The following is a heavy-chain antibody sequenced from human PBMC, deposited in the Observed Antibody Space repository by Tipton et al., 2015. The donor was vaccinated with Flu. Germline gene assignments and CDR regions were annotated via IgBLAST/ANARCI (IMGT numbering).Heavy chain of an antibody. D-gene: IGHD4-17*01. Sequence: SLRLSCAASGFTFDDYAMHWVRQAPGKGLEWVSGISWNSGSIGYADSVKGRFTISRDNAKNSLYLQMNSLRAEDTALYYCAKDQEYGGSYGDSLFDYWGQGTLVTVSS. CDR2: ISWNSGSI. V-gene: IGHV3-9*01. CDR1: GFTFDDYA. CDR3: AKDQEYGGSYGDSLFDY. J-gene: IGHJ4*02.